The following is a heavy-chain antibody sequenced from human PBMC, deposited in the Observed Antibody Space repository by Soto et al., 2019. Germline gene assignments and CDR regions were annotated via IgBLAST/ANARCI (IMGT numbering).Heavy chain of an antibody. J-gene: IGHJ4*02. CDR1: GYSFTSYW. V-gene: IGHV5-10-1*01. CDR3: ASLPDSSSSGPPFDY. D-gene: IGHD6-6*01. Sequence: PGESLKISCKGSGYSFTSYWISWVRQMPGKGLEWMGRIDPSDSYTNYSPSFQGHVTISAGKSISTAYLQWSSLKASDTAMYYCASLPDSSSSGPPFDYWGQGTLVTVSS. CDR2: IDPSDSYT.